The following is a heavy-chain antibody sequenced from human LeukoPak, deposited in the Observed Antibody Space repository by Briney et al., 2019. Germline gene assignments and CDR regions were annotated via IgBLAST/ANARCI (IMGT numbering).Heavy chain of an antibody. J-gene: IGHJ4*02. CDR2: IIPIFNTA. V-gene: IGHV1-69*13. CDR1: GGTFSSYA. CDR3: ARVPWGAFGVVNEPGY. D-gene: IGHD3-3*01. Sequence: SVKVSCKASGGTFSSYAISWVRQAPGQGLEWMGGIIPIFNTANYAQKFQGRVTIIADESTSTAYMELSSLRSEDTAVYYCARVPWGAFGVVNEPGYWGQGTLVTVSS.